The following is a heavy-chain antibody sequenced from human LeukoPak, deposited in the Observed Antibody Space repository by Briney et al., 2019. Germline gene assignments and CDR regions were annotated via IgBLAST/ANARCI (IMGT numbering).Heavy chain of an antibody. CDR1: GGSISSGSYY. V-gene: IGHV4-61*02. J-gene: IGHJ4*02. CDR3: ARGSSIAARFDY. CDR2: IYTSGST. Sequence: SETLSLTYTVSGGSISSGSYYWSWIRQPARKGLEGIGRIYTSGSTNYNPSLKSRVTISVDTSKNQFSLKLSSVTAADTAVYYCARGSSIAARFDYWGQGTLVTVSS. D-gene: IGHD6-6*01.